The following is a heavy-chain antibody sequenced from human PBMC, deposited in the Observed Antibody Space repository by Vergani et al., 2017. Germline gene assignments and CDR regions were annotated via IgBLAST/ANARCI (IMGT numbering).Heavy chain of an antibody. D-gene: IGHD2-21*02. CDR2: IHSSGTT. CDR3: ARDCPGGGGDCSAGWYFDL. Sequence: QVQLHESGPGLVKPSQTLSLTCTVSGGSITSGSFYWSWIRQPAGKGLEWIGRIHSSGTTNYNPSLKSRVTLSVDTSKNQLSLRMTSVTAADTAVYYCARDCPGGGGDCSAGWYFDLWGRGTLVTVSS. J-gene: IGHJ2*01. V-gene: IGHV4-61*02. CDR1: GGSITSGSFY.